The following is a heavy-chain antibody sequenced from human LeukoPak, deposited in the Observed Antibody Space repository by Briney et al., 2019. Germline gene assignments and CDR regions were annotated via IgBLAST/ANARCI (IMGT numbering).Heavy chain of an antibody. CDR3: AKDPRYSSAWSGSGY. CDR2: ISGSGGST. CDR1: GFTFSSYA. V-gene: IGHV3-23*01. Sequence: GGSLRLSCAASGFTFSSYAMSWVRQAPGKGLEWVSAISGSGGSTYYADSVKGRFTISRDNSKNTLYLQMNSLRAEDTAVYYCAKDPRYSSAWSGSGYWGQGTLVTVSS. J-gene: IGHJ4*02. D-gene: IGHD6-19*01.